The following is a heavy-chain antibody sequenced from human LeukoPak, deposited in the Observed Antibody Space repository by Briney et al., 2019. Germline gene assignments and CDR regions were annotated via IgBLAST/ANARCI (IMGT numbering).Heavy chain of an antibody. CDR2: INPSSGGT. D-gene: IGHD5-12*01. V-gene: IGHV1-2*02. CDR1: GYTFTGYY. Sequence: GASVKVSCKASGYTFTGYYMHWVRQAPGQGLEWMGWINPSSGGTNYAQKFQGRVTMTRDTSISTAYMELSRLRSDDTAVYYCARGGYSGYDLDYWDQGTLVTVSS. CDR3: ARGGYSGYDLDY. J-gene: IGHJ4*02.